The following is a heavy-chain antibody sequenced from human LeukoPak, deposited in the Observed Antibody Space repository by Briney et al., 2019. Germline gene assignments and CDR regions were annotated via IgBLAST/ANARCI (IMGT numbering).Heavy chain of an antibody. J-gene: IGHJ4*02. CDR2: MNPNSGNT. CDR1: GYTFTSYD. V-gene: IGHV1-8*01. D-gene: IGHD3-10*01. CDR3: ARGSVWFGELLPDD. Sequence: GASVKVSCKASGYTFTSYDINWMRQATGQGLEWMGWMNPNSGNTGYAQKFQGRVTMTRNTSISTAYMELSSLRSEDTAVYYCARGSVWFGELLPDDWGQGTLVTVSS.